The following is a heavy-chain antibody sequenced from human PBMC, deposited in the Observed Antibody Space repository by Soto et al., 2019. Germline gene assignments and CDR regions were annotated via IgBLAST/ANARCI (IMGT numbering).Heavy chain of an antibody. CDR1: GGTFSSYA. Sequence: GASVKVSCKASGGTFSSYAISWVRQAPGQGLEWMGGIIPIFGTANYAQKFQGRVTITADESTSTAYMELSSLRSEDTAVYYCARGXGDGYTMSYYYYYGMDVWGQGTTVTVSS. V-gene: IGHV1-69*13. CDR2: IIPIFGTA. J-gene: IGHJ6*02. CDR3: ARGXGDGYTMSYYYYYGMDV. D-gene: IGHD5-12*01.